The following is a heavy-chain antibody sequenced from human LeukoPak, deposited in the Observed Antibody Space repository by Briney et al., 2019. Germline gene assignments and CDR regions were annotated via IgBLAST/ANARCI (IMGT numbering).Heavy chain of an antibody. Sequence: ASVKVSCKASGYTFTSYGISWVRQAPGQGLEWMGGIIPIFGTANYAQKFQGRVTITADESTSTAYMELSSLRSEDTAVYYCARPASIATTLVADWGQGTLVTVSS. CDR3: ARPASIATTLVAD. CDR1: GYTFTSYG. CDR2: IIPIFGTA. J-gene: IGHJ4*02. D-gene: IGHD1-26*01. V-gene: IGHV1-69*13.